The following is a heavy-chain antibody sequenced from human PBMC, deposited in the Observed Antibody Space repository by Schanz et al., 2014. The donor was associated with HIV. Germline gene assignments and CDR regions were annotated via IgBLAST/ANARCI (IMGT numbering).Heavy chain of an antibody. V-gene: IGHV3-7*01. CDR3: ARELVPSWGAFDI. CDR2: IKKDGSEK. Sequence: EVQLAESGGGLVQPGGSLRLSCAASGFTFRNSWMTWVRQAPGKGLEWVGDIKKDGSEKHYAGSVMGRFTISRDNTENSLSLQMNSLRAEDTAVYYCARELVPSWGAFDIWGQGTMVTVSS. CDR1: GFTFRNSW. D-gene: IGHD3-16*01. J-gene: IGHJ3*02.